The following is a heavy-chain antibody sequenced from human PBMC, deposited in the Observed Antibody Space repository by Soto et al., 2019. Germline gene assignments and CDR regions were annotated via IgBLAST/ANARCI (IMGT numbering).Heavy chain of an antibody. CDR1: GGSISSSNW. D-gene: IGHD3-10*01. V-gene: IGHV4-4*02. CDR2: IYHSGST. CDR3: ARDKARYYYGSGSSTLFHY. J-gene: IGHJ4*02. Sequence: QVQLQESGPGLVKPSGTLSLTCAVSGGSISSSNWWNWVRQPPGKGLEWIGEIYHSGSTNYNPSLKSRVTISVDKSKNQFSLKLSSVTAADTAVYYCARDKARYYYGSGSSTLFHYWVQGTLDTVSS.